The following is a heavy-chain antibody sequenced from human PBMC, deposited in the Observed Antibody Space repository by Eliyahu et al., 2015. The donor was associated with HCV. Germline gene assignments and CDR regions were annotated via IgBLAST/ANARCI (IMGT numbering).Heavy chain of an antibody. CDR2: IYPGDSDT. Sequence: EVQLVQSGAEVKKPGEXLXISCKGSGYXFTSNWIGWVRQIPGRGLEWMGIIYPGDSDTRYSPSFQGQVTMSVDKSISTAYLQWSSLKASDTAMYYCARRAPYDITDMRVDYWGQGTLVTVSS. CDR3: ARRAPYDITDMRVDY. CDR1: GYXFTSNW. D-gene: IGHD3-22*01. J-gene: IGHJ4*02. V-gene: IGHV5-51*01.